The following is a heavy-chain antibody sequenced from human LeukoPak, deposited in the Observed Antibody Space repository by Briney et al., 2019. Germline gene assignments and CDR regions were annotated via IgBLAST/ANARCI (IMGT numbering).Heavy chain of an antibody. J-gene: IGHJ4*02. Sequence: GGSLRLSCASSGFTFSFYWMHWVRQAPGQGLVLVSRINNDGRSTSYAGSVKGRFTISRDNAKNTLYLQMNSLRAEDTAVYYCARDNEYCTGGTCRLDYWGQGALVTVSS. V-gene: IGHV3-74*01. D-gene: IGHD2-15*01. CDR1: GFTFSFYW. CDR2: INNDGRST. CDR3: ARDNEYCTGGTCRLDY.